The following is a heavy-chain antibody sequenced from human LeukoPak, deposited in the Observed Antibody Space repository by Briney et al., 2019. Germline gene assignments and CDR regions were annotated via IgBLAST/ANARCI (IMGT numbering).Heavy chain of an antibody. CDR3: ARLSVYVFDY. Sequence: SETLSLTCTVSGGSISSYYWSWIRQPPGKGLEWIGYIYYSGSTNYNPSLKSRVTISVDTSKNQFSLKLSSVTAADTAVYYCARLSVYVFDYWGQGTLVTVSS. CDR1: GGSISSYY. CDR2: IYYSGST. D-gene: IGHD5/OR15-5a*01. J-gene: IGHJ4*02. V-gene: IGHV4-59*08.